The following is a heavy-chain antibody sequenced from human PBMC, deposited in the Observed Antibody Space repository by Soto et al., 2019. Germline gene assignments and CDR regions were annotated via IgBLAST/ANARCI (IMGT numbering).Heavy chain of an antibody. CDR1: GFTFSSYG. Sequence: GGSLRLSCAASGFTFSSYGMHWVRQAPGKGLEWVALISYDGGNKYYADSVKGRFSISRDNPKNTLYLQMNSLRAEDTAMYYRAKPVGYCTSASCSRDYYYYYGMDVWGLGTTVTVSS. V-gene: IGHV3-30*18. CDR3: AKPVGYCTSASCSRDYYYYYGMDV. D-gene: IGHD2-2*01. J-gene: IGHJ6*02. CDR2: ISYDGGNK.